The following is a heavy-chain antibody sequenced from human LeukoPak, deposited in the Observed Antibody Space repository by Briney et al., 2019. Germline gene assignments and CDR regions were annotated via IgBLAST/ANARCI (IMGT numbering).Heavy chain of an antibody. Sequence: SETLSLTCTVSGGSISSGGYYWSWIRQHPGKGLEWIGYIYYSGSTNYNPSLKSRVTISVDTSKNQFSLKLSSVTAADTAVYYCARGVRGVIIGGGYYYYYGMDVWGKGTTVTVSS. CDR3: ARGVRGVIIGGGYYYYYGMDV. CDR1: GGSISSGGYY. V-gene: IGHV4-61*08. CDR2: IYYSGST. J-gene: IGHJ6*04. D-gene: IGHD3-10*01.